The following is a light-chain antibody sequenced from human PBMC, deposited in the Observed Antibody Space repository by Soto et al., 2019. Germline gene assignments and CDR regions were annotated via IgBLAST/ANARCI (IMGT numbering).Light chain of an antibody. CDR2: GVS. CDR3: CSYAGSYTLV. Sequence: QSALTQPRSVSGSPGQSVTLSCPGTSSDVGGYNHVSWYQQHPGKAPKLMIYGVSKRPSGVPDRFSGSKSGNTASLTISGLQAEDEADYYCCSYAGSYTLVFGGGTKLTVL. J-gene: IGLJ2*01. CDR1: SSDVGGYNH. V-gene: IGLV2-11*01.